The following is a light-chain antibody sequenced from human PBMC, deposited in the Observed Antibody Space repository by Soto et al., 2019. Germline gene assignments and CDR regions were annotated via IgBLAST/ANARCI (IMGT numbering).Light chain of an antibody. V-gene: IGLV2-11*01. CDR2: DVS. J-gene: IGLJ1*01. CDR3: CSYAGSYTYV. CDR1: SPPVGGYNY. Sequence: QSALTQPRSVSGSPGQSVTISCTGTSPPVGGYNYVSWYQQHPGKAPKLMIYDVSKRPSGVPDRFSGSKSGNTASLTISGLQAEDEADYYCCSYAGSYTYVFGTGTKLTVL.